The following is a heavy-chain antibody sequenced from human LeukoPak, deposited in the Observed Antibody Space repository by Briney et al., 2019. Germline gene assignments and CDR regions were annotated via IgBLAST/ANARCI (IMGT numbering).Heavy chain of an antibody. Sequence: GGSLRLSCAASGFTFSSYSMNWVRQAPGKGLEWVSYISSSSSTIYYADSVKGRFTISRDNAKNSLYLQMNSLRAEDMALYYCAKDRAYDSSGYFDYWGQGTLVTVSS. CDR3: AKDRAYDSSGYFDY. D-gene: IGHD3-22*01. CDR2: ISSSSSTI. J-gene: IGHJ4*02. V-gene: IGHV3-48*04. CDR1: GFTFSSYS.